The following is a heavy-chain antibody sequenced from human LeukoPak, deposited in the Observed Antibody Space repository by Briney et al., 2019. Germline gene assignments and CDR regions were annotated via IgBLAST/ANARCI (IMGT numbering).Heavy chain of an antibody. J-gene: IGHJ4*02. CDR2: INHSGST. CDR1: GGSFSGYY. Sequence: SETLSLTCAVYGGSFSGYYWSWIRQPPGKGLEWIGEINHSGSTKNNPSLKSRVTMSVDTSKSQFSLRVNSVTAADTAVYYCAADYGDSRADYWGQGTLVTVSS. D-gene: IGHD4-17*01. V-gene: IGHV4-34*01. CDR3: AADYGDSRADY.